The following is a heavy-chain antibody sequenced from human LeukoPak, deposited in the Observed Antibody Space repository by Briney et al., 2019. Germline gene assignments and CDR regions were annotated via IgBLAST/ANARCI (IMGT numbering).Heavy chain of an antibody. V-gene: IGHV1-58*02. Sequence: GASVKVSCKASGFTFTSSAMQWVRQARGQRLEWIGWIVVGSGNTNYAQKFQERVTITRDMSTSTAYMELSSLRSEDTAVYYCARDGDSSGYYGRSLVYWGQGTLVTVSS. CDR1: GFTFTSSA. CDR2: IVVGSGNT. D-gene: IGHD3-22*01. J-gene: IGHJ4*02. CDR3: ARDGDSSGYYGRSLVY.